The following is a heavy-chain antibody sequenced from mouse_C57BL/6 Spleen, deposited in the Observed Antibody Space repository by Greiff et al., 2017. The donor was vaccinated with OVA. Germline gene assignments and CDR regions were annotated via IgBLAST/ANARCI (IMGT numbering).Heavy chain of an antibody. CDR2: INPNHGGT. J-gene: IGHJ2*01. Sequence: VQLKESGPELVKPGASVKIPCKASGYTFTDYNMAWVKQSHGKSLEWIGDINPNHGGTIYNQKFKGKATLTVDKSSSTAYMELRSLTSEDTAVYYCARLDYYDYGGVYFDYWGQGTTLTVSS. CDR3: ARLDYYDYGGVYFDY. V-gene: IGHV1-18*01. D-gene: IGHD2-4*01. CDR1: GYTFTDYN.